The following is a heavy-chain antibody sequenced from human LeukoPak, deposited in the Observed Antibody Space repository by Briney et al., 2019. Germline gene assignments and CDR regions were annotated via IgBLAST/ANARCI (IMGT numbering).Heavy chain of an antibody. V-gene: IGHV3-21*01. D-gene: IGHD3-3*01. J-gene: IGHJ4*02. CDR3: ARAGGSYDFWSVLDY. CDR1: GFTFSSYS. CDR2: ISSSSSYI. Sequence: GGSLRLSCAASGFTFSSYSMNWVRQAPGKGLEWVSSISSSSSYIYYADSVKGRFTISRDNAKNSLYLQMNSLRAEDTAVYYCARAGGSYDFWSVLDYWGQGTLVTVSS.